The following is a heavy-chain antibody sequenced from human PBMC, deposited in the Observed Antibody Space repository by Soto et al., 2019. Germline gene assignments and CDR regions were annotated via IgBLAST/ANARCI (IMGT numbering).Heavy chain of an antibody. J-gene: IGHJ4*02. Sequence: GESLKISCKGSGYSFTSYWIGWVRQMPGKGLEWMGIIYPGDSDTRYSPSFQGQVTISADKSISTAYLQWSSLKASDTAMYYCAGQSFYLYGGGFYPQDYRGQGTLDPVSS. CDR3: AGQSFYLYGGGFYPQDY. CDR1: GYSFTSYW. V-gene: IGHV5-51*01. CDR2: IYPGDSDT. D-gene: IGHD2-21*01.